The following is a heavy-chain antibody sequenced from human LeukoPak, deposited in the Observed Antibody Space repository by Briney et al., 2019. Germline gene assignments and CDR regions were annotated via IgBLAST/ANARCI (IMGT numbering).Heavy chain of an antibody. V-gene: IGHV4-39*07. Sequence: PSETLSLTCTVSGGSISSSSYYWGWIRHPPGKGLEWIGEINHSGSTNYNPSLKSRVTISVDTSKNQFSLKLSSVTAADTAVYYCASEGSSGWYWYSYFQHWGQGTLVTVSS. CDR1: GGSISSSSYY. J-gene: IGHJ1*01. CDR3: ASEGSSGWYWYSYFQH. CDR2: INHSGST. D-gene: IGHD6-19*01.